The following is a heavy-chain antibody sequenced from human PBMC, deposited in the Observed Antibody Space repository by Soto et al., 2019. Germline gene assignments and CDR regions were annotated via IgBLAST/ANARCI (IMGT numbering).Heavy chain of an antibody. CDR3: ARDRYSNGWVDY. Sequence: SETLSLTCIVSGGSISSHYWSWIRQPPGKGLEWIGYIYSSGSTNYNPSLKSRVIITVDTSNEQFSRKLSSVTAADTAVYYCARDRYSNGWVDYWGQGTLVTVSS. D-gene: IGHD6-19*01. CDR1: GGSISSHY. J-gene: IGHJ4*02. V-gene: IGHV4-59*11. CDR2: IYSSGST.